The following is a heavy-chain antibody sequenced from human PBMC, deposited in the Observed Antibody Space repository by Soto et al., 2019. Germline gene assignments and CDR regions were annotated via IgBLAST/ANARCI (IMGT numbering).Heavy chain of an antibody. CDR1: GGSISSYY. CDR3: ARARWSGYLDD. CDR2: IYYSGST. J-gene: IGHJ4*02. V-gene: IGHV4-59*01. D-gene: IGHD3-3*01. Sequence: SETLSLTCTVSGGSISSYYWSWIRQPPGKGLEWIGYIYYSGSTNYNPSLKSRVTISVDTSKNQFSLKLSSVTAADTAVYYCARARWSGYLDDWGQGTLVTVSS.